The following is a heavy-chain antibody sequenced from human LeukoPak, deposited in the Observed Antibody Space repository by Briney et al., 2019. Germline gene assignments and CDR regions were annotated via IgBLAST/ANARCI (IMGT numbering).Heavy chain of an antibody. CDR3: ARVPSGGDRFDP. CDR1: GYTFTSYD. D-gene: IGHD3-16*01. V-gene: IGHV1-8*03. Sequence: ASVKVSCKASGYTFTSYDINWVRQATGQGLEWMGWMNPNSGNTGYAQKLQGRVTITRNTSTNTAYMELSSLRSEDTAVYYCARVPSGGDRFDPWGQGTLVTVSS. J-gene: IGHJ5*02. CDR2: MNPNSGNT.